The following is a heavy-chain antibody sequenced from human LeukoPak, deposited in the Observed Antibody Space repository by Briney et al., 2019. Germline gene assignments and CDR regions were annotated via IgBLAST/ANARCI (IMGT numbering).Heavy chain of an antibody. CDR2: INAGNGNT. J-gene: IGHJ6*02. CDR3: ARDQEYYDFWSGYYTGPLSGMDV. V-gene: IGHV1-3*01. CDR1: GYTFTSYA. Sequence: ASVKVSCKASGYTFTSYAMHWVRQAPGQRLEWMGWINAGNGNTKYSQKFQGRVTITRDTSASTAYMELSSLRSEDTAVYYCARDQEYYDFWSGYYTGPLSGMDVWGQGTTVTVSS. D-gene: IGHD3-3*01.